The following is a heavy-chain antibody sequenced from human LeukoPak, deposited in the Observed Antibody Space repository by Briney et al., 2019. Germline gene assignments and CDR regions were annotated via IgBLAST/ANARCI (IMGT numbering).Heavy chain of an antibody. Sequence: GESLKFSCKGSGYSFTSYWIGCVRQMPGKGLEWMGIIYPGDSDTRYSPSFQGQVTISADKSISTAYLQWSSLKTSDTAMYYSVTSDTKYYYCYYMEIWGKRTPVTVSS. CDR1: GYSFTSYW. D-gene: IGHD2-21*02. V-gene: IGHV5-51*01. CDR3: VTSDTKYYYCYYMEI. J-gene: IGHJ6*03. CDR2: IYPGDSDT.